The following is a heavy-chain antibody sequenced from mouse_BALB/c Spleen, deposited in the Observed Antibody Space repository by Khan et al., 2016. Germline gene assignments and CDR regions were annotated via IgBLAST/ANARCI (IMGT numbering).Heavy chain of an antibody. V-gene: IGHV5-4*02. D-gene: IGHD2-13*01. J-gene: IGHJ3*01. CDR3: ARGGDFDY. CDR2: ISPGGSCT. Sequence: EVEMVESGGGLVKPGGSLKLSCEASGFTFSDYCMYWVHQSPEQRLEWVARISPGGSCTYYPDSVKGRFTISRDNATNNLYLQMSSLKSEDSAMYYCARGGDFDYWGQGTLVTVSA. CDR1: GFTFSDYC.